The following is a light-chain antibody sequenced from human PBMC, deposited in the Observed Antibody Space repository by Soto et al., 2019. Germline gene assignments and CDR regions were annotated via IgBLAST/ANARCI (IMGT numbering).Light chain of an antibody. CDR3: QQYTSYWT. V-gene: IGKV1-5*01. CDR2: DAS. CDR1: QRVSNW. Sequence: IQMTQSHSTLSASVGDRVTMTCRASQRVSNWLAWYQQKPGRAPKLLIYDASTLEGGVPSRFSGSGSGTEFTLSISSLQPDDYATYYCQQYTSYWTFAQGTKV. J-gene: IGKJ1*01.